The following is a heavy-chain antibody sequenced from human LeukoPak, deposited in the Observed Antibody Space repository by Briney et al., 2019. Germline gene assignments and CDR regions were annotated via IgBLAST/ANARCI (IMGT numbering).Heavy chain of an antibody. D-gene: IGHD6-13*01. V-gene: IGHV3-43D*03. Sequence: PGGSLRLSCAASGFTFDDYAMHWVRQAPGKGPEWVSLITWDDDSTYYADSVKGRFTISRDNSKNYLYLQMNSLRAEDTALYYCAKGTSSWHEFDSWGQGTLVTVSS. CDR3: AKGTSSWHEFDS. J-gene: IGHJ4*02. CDR2: ITWDDDST. CDR1: GFTFDDYA.